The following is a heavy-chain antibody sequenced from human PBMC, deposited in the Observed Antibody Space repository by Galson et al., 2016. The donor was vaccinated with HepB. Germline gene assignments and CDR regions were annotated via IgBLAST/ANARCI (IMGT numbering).Heavy chain of an antibody. CDR2: IRSSSTYI. D-gene: IGHD6-19*01. J-gene: IGHJ5*02. V-gene: IGHV3-21*01. CDR1: GFTFSSYS. Sequence: SLRLSCAASGFTFSSYSMNWVRQAPGKGLEWVSSIRSSSTYIYYADSVKGRFTTSRDSSTNTLYLEMNSLSGDDTAVYHCAKDLCDNGWYNYFDPWGQGTLVTVSS. CDR3: AKDLCDNGWYNYFDP.